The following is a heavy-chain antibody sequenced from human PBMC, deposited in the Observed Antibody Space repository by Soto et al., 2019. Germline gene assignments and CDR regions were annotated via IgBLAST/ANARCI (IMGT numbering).Heavy chain of an antibody. Sequence: QVQLQESGPGLVKPSETLSLTCTVSGGSISSYYWSWIRQPPGKGLEWIGYIYYSGSTNYNPSLKSRVTISVDTSKNQFSLKLSSVTAADTAVYYCARNRYSSGWLFDYWGQGTLVTVSS. CDR2: IYYSGST. D-gene: IGHD6-19*01. J-gene: IGHJ4*02. CDR1: GGSISSYY. V-gene: IGHV4-59*01. CDR3: ARNRYSSGWLFDY.